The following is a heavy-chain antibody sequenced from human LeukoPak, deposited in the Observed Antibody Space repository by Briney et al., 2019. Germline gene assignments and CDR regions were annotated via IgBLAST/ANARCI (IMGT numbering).Heavy chain of an antibody. Sequence: GGSLRLSCAASGFTFSSYAMHWVRQAPGKGLEWVAVISYDGSNKYYADSVKGRFTISRDNSKNTLYLQMNSLRAEDTAVYYCARDFRAYCGGDCYSGDVFDIWGQGTMVTVSS. V-gene: IGHV3-30*04. J-gene: IGHJ3*02. CDR2: ISYDGSNK. D-gene: IGHD2-21*02. CDR1: GFTFSSYA. CDR3: ARDFRAYCGGDCYSGDVFDI.